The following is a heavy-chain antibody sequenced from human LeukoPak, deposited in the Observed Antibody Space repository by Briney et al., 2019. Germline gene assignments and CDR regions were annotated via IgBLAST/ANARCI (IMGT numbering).Heavy chain of an antibody. CDR2: ISGSGGSS. CDR3: ASRSSSWYGFYYYYMDV. J-gene: IGHJ6*03. CDR1: GFTFSSQG. D-gene: IGHD6-13*01. Sequence: GGSLRLSCAASGFTFSSQGMSWVRQAPGKGLECVSHISGSGGSSYYADSVKGRFTISRDNSKNTLYLQMNSLRAEDTAVYYCASRSSSWYGFYYYYMDVWGKGTTVTISS. V-gene: IGHV3-23*01.